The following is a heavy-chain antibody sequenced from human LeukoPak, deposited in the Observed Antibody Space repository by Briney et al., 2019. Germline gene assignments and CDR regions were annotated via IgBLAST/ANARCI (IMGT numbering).Heavy chain of an antibody. D-gene: IGHD3-16*01. CDR2: IKQDGSDI. CDR3: TRGGRLHPQSPY. V-gene: IGHV3-7*01. J-gene: IGHJ4*02. Sequence: GESLRLSCAASGFSFSTYWMSWVRQAPGKGLERVANIKQDGSDIYYVDSVKGRFIISRDNAKNSLYLQMSSLRAEDTAVYYCTRGGRLHPQSPYWGQGTLVTVSS. CDR1: GFSFSTYW.